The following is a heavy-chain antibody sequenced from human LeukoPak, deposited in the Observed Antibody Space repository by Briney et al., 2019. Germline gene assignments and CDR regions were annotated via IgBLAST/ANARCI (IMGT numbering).Heavy chain of an antibody. J-gene: IGHJ6*03. Sequence: GESLKISCKGSGYSFTTYWIGWVRQMPGKGLEWMGTIYPKDSNTKSSPSLQGQVTFSVDKSINTAYLQWSSLKASDTAMYYCARQPSDNWNYYYYMDVWGKGTTVTVSS. V-gene: IGHV5-51*01. CDR1: GYSFTTYW. CDR3: ARQPSDNWNYYYYMDV. D-gene: IGHD1-20*01. CDR2: IYPKDSNT.